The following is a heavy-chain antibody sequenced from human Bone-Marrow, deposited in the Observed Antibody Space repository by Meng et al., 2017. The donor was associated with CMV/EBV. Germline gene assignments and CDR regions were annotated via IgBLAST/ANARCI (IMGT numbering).Heavy chain of an antibody. CDR3: AKKYYDFWSGYYPDY. D-gene: IGHD3-3*01. V-gene: IGHV3-15*01. CDR1: GFTFSNAW. CDR2: IKSKTDGGTT. J-gene: IGHJ4*02. Sequence: GESLKISCAASGFTFSNAWMSWVRQAPGKGLEWVGRIKSKTDGGTTDYAAPVKGRFTISRDDSKNTLYLQMNSLKTEDTAVYYCAKKYYDFWSGYYPDYWGQGTLVTVSS.